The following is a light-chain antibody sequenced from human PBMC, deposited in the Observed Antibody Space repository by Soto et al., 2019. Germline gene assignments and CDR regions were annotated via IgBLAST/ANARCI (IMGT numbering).Light chain of an antibody. CDR2: DAS. CDR1: QSISSW. V-gene: IGKV1-5*01. J-gene: IGKJ1*01. CDR3: KHYNSYWT. Sequence: DIQMTESPSTLSASVGDRVTITCRARQSISSWLAWYQQKPGKAPKLLLYDASSLESGVPSGFSSSGSGTEFHIPFSSLQPDGLATYYCKHYNSYWTSDQATKVEIK.